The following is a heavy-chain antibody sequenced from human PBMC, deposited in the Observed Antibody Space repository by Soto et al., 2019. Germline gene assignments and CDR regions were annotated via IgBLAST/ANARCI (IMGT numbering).Heavy chain of an antibody. CDR1: GGTFSSYA. Sequence: QVQLVQSGAEVKKPGSSVKVSCKASGGTFSSYAISWVRQAPGQGLEWMGGIIPIFGTANYAQKFQGRVTITADESTSTAYMELGSLRSEDTAVYYCAREGGHCSGGSCYFDYWGQGTLVTVSS. CDR3: AREGGHCSGGSCYFDY. J-gene: IGHJ4*02. D-gene: IGHD2-15*01. CDR2: IIPIFGTA. V-gene: IGHV1-69*12.